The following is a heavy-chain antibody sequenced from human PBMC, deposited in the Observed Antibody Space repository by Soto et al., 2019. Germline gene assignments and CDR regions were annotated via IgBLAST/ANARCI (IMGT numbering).Heavy chain of an antibody. CDR2: INHSGST. Sequence: SETLSLTCAVYGGSFSGYYWSWIRQPPGKGLEWIGEINHSGSTNYNPSLKSRVTISVDTSKNQFSLKLSSGTAADTAVYYCARGIAARRRFDPWGQGTLVTVSS. V-gene: IGHV4-34*01. J-gene: IGHJ5*02. D-gene: IGHD6-6*01. CDR1: GGSFSGYY. CDR3: ARGIAARRRFDP.